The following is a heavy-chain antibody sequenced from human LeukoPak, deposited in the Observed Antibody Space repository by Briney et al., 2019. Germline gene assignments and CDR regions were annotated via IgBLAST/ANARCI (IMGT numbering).Heavy chain of an antibody. D-gene: IGHD1-26*01. Sequence: ASVKVSCKASGYTFTSYAMHWVRQAPGQRLEWMGWINAGNGNTKYSQKFQGRVTITRDTSASTAHMELSRLRSDDTAVYYCARLRGSSDLFDYWGQGTLVTVSS. CDR3: ARLRGSSDLFDY. J-gene: IGHJ4*02. V-gene: IGHV1-3*01. CDR1: GYTFTSYA. CDR2: INAGNGNT.